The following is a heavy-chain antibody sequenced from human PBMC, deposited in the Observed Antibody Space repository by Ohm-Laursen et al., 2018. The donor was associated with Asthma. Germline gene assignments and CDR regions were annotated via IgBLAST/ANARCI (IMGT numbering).Heavy chain of an antibody. D-gene: IGHD6-19*01. CDR3: ARDPRYSSGGIFDP. CDR1: GGSISSYY. CDR2: IHYSGST. Sequence: SETLSLTCTVSGGSISSYYWSWIRQHPGKGLEWIGNIHYSGSTIYNPSLESRLTISVDTSKNQFSLNLSSVTAADTAVYYCARDPRYSSGGIFDPWGQGTLVTVSS. J-gene: IGHJ5*02. V-gene: IGHV4-59*12.